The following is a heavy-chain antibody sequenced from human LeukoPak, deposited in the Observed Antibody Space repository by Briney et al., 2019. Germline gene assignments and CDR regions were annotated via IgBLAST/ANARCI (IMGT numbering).Heavy chain of an antibody. CDR2: IHTSGST. CDR1: GGSISSYY. V-gene: IGHV4-4*07. CDR3: ARETEAPGGRSWDF. J-gene: IGHJ4*02. Sequence: PSETLSLTCTVSGGSISSYYWTWIRQPAGKGLEWIGRIHTSGSTNHNPSLKSRVTMSVDTSNNQFSLKLSSVTAADTAIYYCARETEAPGGRSWDFWGQGTLVTVSS. D-gene: IGHD2-8*02.